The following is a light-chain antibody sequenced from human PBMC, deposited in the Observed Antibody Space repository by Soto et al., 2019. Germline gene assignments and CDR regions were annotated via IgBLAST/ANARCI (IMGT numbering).Light chain of an antibody. J-gene: IGKJ1*01. CDR3: QQYFNWPRT. V-gene: IGKV3-15*01. CDR2: GES. CDR1: QSGSSN. Sequence: DRVMTQSPATLSVSPGATATFSCRASQSGSSNLACYQQKPGKAHRLLIYGESTRASGIQASVIGSGSGKEFTLTISRLQSKECAVYYCQQYFNWPRTFGQLNKVYIK.